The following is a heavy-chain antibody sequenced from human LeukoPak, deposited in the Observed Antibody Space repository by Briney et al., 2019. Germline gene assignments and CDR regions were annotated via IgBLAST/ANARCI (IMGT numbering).Heavy chain of an antibody. V-gene: IGHV3-7*01. J-gene: IGHJ4*02. CDR1: GFTLTTSW. CDR3: ARGGLTAGFDY. CDR2: INREGSQI. Sequence: GGSLRLSCAASGFTLTTSWMTWVRQAPGKGLEWVTNINREGSQIDYMDSVKGRFTISRDSANNALYLQMNSLRAEDTAVYYCARGGLTAGFDYWGQGTPVTVSS.